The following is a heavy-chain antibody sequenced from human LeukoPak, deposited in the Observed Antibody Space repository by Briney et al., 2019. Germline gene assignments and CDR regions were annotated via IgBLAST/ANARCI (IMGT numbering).Heavy chain of an antibody. CDR1: GFTFSSYE. D-gene: IGHD3-22*01. J-gene: IGHJ4*02. V-gene: IGHV3-23*01. Sequence: PGGSLRLSCAASGFTFSSYEMNWVRQAPGKGLEWVSATGSNGVTYYADSVKGRFTISRDNSKNALYLQMNGLRADDTAVYYCGIRDTSDYYVFWGQGTLVTVSS. CDR3: GIRDTSDYYVF. CDR2: TGSNGVT.